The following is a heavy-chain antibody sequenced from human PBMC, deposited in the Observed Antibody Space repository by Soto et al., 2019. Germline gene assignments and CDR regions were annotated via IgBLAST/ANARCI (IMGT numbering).Heavy chain of an antibody. Sequence: ASVKVSCKASGYTFTSYGISWVRQAPGQGLEWMGWISAYNGNTNYAQKLQGRVTMTTDTSTSTAYMELRSLGSDDTAVYYCARSSSGPPPDAFDIWGQGTMVTVSS. CDR1: GYTFTSYG. J-gene: IGHJ3*02. CDR2: ISAYNGNT. V-gene: IGHV1-18*01. CDR3: ARSSSGPPPDAFDI. D-gene: IGHD6-19*01.